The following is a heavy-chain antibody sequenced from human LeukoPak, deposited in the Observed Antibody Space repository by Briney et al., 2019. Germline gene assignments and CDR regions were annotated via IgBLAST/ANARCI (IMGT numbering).Heavy chain of an antibody. Sequence: GGSLRLSCAASGFTFSSYGMHWVRQAPGKGLEWVASIRFDGTIKYYADSVKGRFTISRDGSRNTLYLQVNSLRAEDTAIYYCAKDPRTITMVRGIGIDYWGQGTLVTVSS. CDR2: IRFDGTIK. D-gene: IGHD3-10*01. CDR3: AKDPRTITMVRGIGIDY. V-gene: IGHV3-30*02. CDR1: GFTFSSYG. J-gene: IGHJ4*02.